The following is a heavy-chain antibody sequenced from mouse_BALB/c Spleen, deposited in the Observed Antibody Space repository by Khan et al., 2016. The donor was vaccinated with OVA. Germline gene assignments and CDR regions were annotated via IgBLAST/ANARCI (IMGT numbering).Heavy chain of an antibody. D-gene: IGHD2-3*01. CDR2: LYPGSGNT. CDR3: ARMDTTSLAF. Sequence: VQLQESGTELARPGASVRLSCMASGSTFTDYYITWVKQRTGQDLEWIGELYPGSGNTYYNVTFKGKVTLTADKSSHTAYMRRSSLTSGDSAVYFCARMDTTSLAFWCQGTSLTVSA. V-gene: IGHV1-77*01. CDR1: GSTFTDYY. J-gene: IGHJ2*02.